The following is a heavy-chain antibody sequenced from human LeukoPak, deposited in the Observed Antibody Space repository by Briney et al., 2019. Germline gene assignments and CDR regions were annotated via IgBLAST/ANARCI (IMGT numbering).Heavy chain of an antibody. Sequence: GGSLRLSCAASGFTFSSYWMSWVRQAPGKGLEWVANINQDGSAKDYGGSVEGRFTISRDNAKNSLYLQMNSLRAEDTAVYYCVKGSLYSSGCYDYWGQGTLVSVSA. V-gene: IGHV3-7*03. D-gene: IGHD6-19*01. CDR1: GFTFSSYW. J-gene: IGHJ4*02. CDR2: INQDGSAK. CDR3: VKGSLYSSGCYDY.